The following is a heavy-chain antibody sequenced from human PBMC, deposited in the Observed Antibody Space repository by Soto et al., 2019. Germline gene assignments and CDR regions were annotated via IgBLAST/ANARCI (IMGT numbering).Heavy chain of an antibody. Sequence: QEQLLQSGAEVRKPGSSVKVSCKASGGTFNNYAVSWVRQAPGQGLEWMGGIIPMFVTVNYAQRFQGRLTIAADEATSTAYMELTSLTSADTAIYFCARGLRTGNYGMDVWGQGTTVTVSS. CDR3: ARGLRTGNYGMDV. V-gene: IGHV1-69*01. D-gene: IGHD2-15*01. CDR2: IIPMFVTV. J-gene: IGHJ6*02. CDR1: GGTFNNYA.